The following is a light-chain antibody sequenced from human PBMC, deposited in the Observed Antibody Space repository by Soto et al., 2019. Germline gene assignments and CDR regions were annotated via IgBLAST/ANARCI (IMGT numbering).Light chain of an antibody. Sequence: QSALTQPASVSGSPGQSITISCTGTSSDVGNYDYDSWYQQYPGKAPKLMIYAVSRRPSGVSNRFSGSKSGNTASLTISGLQAEDEADYYCTSYTPSSTYVFGTGTKVTVL. CDR1: SSDVGNYDY. CDR3: TSYTPSSTYV. J-gene: IGLJ1*01. CDR2: AVS. V-gene: IGLV2-14*03.